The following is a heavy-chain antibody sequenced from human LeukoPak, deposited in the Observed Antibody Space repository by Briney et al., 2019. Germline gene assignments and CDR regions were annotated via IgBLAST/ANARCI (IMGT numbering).Heavy chain of an antibody. Sequence: PSETLSLTCTVSGGSISSGDYYWSWIRQPPGKGLEWIGYIYYSGSTYYNPSLKSRVTISVDTSKNQFSLKLSSVTAADTAVYYCAREGLVPAAMSSRAFDIWGQGTMVTVSS. V-gene: IGHV4-30-4*08. D-gene: IGHD2-2*01. J-gene: IGHJ3*02. CDR1: GGSISSGDYY. CDR3: AREGLVPAAMSSRAFDI. CDR2: IYYSGST.